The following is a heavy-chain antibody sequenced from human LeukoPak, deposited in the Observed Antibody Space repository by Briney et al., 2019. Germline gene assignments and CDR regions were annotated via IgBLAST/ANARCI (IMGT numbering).Heavy chain of an antibody. Sequence: PGGSLRLSCAASGFTFSSYGMHWVRQAPGKGLEWVAVISYDGSNKYYADSVKGRFTISRDNSKNTPYLQMNSLRAEDTAVYYCAKDREVYYYDSSGPDYWGQGTLVTVSS. CDR2: ISYDGSNK. CDR3: AKDREVYYYDSSGPDY. D-gene: IGHD3-22*01. J-gene: IGHJ4*02. CDR1: GFTFSSYG. V-gene: IGHV3-30*18.